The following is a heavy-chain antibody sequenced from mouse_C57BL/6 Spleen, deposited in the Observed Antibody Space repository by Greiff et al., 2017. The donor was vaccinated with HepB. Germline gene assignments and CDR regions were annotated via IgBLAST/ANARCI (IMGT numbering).Heavy chain of an antibody. J-gene: IGHJ4*01. V-gene: IGHV3-6*01. CDR3: AIQDYAMDY. CDR1: GYSITSGYY. CDR2: ISYDGSN. Sequence: EVKLMESGPGLVKPSQSLSLTCSVTGYSITSGYYWNWIRQFPGNKLEWMGYISYDGSNNYNPSLKNRISITRDTSKNQFFLKLNSVTTEDTATYYCAIQDYAMDYWGQGTSVTVSS.